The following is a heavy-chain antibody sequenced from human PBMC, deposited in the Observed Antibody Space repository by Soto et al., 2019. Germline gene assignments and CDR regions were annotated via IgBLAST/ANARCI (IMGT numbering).Heavy chain of an antibody. D-gene: IGHD4-17*01. CDR2: IYPGDSDT. Sequence: PGESLKISCKGSGYSFTSYWIGWVRQMPGKGLEWMGIIYPGDSDTRYSPSFQGQVTISADKSISTAYLQWSSLKASDTAMYYCAIPIQGGVTTSQYFQHWGQGTLVTVSS. CDR3: AIPIQGGVTTSQYFQH. V-gene: IGHV5-51*01. J-gene: IGHJ1*01. CDR1: GYSFTSYW.